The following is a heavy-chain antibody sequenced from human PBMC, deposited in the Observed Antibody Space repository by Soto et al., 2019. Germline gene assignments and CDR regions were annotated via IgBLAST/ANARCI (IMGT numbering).Heavy chain of an antibody. V-gene: IGHV3-23*01. CDR1: GFTFSTYA. CDR2: ISGSGGST. D-gene: IGHD6-13*01. Sequence: EVQLLESGGGLVQPGGSLRLSCAASGFTFSTYAMNWVRQAPGKGLEWVSAISGSGGSTYYADSVKGRFTISRDNSKNTLYLQMNSLRAEDTAVYYCAKGATSSWYGRHFDCWGQGILVTVSS. CDR3: AKGATSSWYGRHFDC. J-gene: IGHJ4*02.